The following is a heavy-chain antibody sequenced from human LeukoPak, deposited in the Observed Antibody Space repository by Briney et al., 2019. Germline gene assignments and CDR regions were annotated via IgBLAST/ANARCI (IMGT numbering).Heavy chain of an antibody. V-gene: IGHV4-59*08. Sequence: SETLSLTCTVSGDSIRSYYWNWIRRPPGKGLEWIGYIYYTGSTGYNPSLKSRVTISLDTSESQFSLRLTSVTAADTAVYYCTSHGSSGHDPLTWGQGTLVTVSS. CDR1: GDSIRSYY. J-gene: IGHJ4*01. CDR2: IYYTGST. D-gene: IGHD5-12*01. CDR3: TSHGSSGHDPLT.